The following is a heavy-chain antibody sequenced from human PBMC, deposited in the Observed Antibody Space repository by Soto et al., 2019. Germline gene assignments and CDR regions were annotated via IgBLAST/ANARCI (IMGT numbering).Heavy chain of an antibody. V-gene: IGHV1-58*01. J-gene: IGHJ5*02. CDR3: AREEYYYDSSGYYPKGSNWFDP. D-gene: IGHD3-22*01. CDR2: IVVGSGNT. Sequence: SVKVSCKASGFTFTSSAVQWVRQARGQRLEWIGWIVVGSGNTNYAQKFQERVTITRDMSTSTAYMELSRLRSEDTAVYYCAREEYYYDSSGYYPKGSNWFDPWGQGSLVTVSS. CDR1: GFTFTSSA.